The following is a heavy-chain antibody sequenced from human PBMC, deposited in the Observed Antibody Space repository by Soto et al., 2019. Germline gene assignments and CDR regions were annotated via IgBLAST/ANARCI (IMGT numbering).Heavy chain of an antibody. J-gene: IGHJ4*02. D-gene: IGHD1-26*01. Sequence: SETLSLTCGVSGGSLSGATYSWNWIRQPPGKGLEWIGYIFPSGTTYYNPSLKSRVTISIDVSKNQFSLSLRSLTAADTAVYYCAKAGSYSGSSGRVDYWGQGILVTVSS. V-gene: IGHV4-30-2*01. CDR2: IFPSGTT. CDR3: AKAGSYSGSSGRVDY. CDR1: GGSLSGATYS.